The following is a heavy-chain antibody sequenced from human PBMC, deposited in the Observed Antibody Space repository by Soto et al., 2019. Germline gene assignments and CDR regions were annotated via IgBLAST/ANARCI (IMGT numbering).Heavy chain of an antibody. CDR3: AHRLSGYNWNGGYFDY. D-gene: IGHD1-1*01. V-gene: IGHV2-5*02. CDR1: GFSLTSRPMG. Sequence: QITLKESGPTRVKPTQTLTLTCTFSGFSLTSRPMGVGWIRQPPGKALEWLVFIYWDDDKRYSPSLRSRLSITKETPGNQVVLTMTNMGPVDTATYYCAHRLSGYNWNGGYFDYWGQGALVTVSS. CDR2: IYWDDDK. J-gene: IGHJ4*02.